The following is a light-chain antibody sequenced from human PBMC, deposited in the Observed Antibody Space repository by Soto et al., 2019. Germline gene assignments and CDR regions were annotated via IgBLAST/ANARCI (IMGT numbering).Light chain of an antibody. J-gene: IGLJ1*01. V-gene: IGLV4-69*01. CDR1: SGHSSYA. Sequence: QPVLTQSPSASASLGASVKLTCTLSSGHSSYAIAWHQQQPEKGPRYLMKLNSDGSHSKGDWIPDRFSGSSSGAERYLTISSLQSEDEADYYCQTWGTGIHVFGTGTKVTVL. CDR3: QTWGTGIHV. CDR2: LNSDGSH.